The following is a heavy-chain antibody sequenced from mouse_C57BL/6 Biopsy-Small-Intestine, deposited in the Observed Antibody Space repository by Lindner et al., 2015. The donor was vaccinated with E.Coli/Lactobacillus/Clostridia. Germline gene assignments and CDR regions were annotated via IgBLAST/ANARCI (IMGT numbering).Heavy chain of an antibody. J-gene: IGHJ4*01. CDR1: GYTFTNYW. Sequence: VQLQESGAELVRPGTSVKMSCKASGYTFTNYWIGWAKQRPGHGLEWIGDIYPGGGYTNYNEKFKSKATLTADKSSSTAYMQFSSLTSEDSAIYYCARGNYDAMDYWGQGTSVTVSS. CDR2: IYPGGGYT. V-gene: IGHV1-63*01. CDR3: ARGNYDAMDY.